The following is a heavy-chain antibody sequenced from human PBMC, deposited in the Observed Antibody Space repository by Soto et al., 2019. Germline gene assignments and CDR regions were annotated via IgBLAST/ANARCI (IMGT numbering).Heavy chain of an antibody. CDR3: AKDRSCISSSWYGYYYSMDV. CDR2: ISGSGGST. CDR1: GFTFSSYA. V-gene: IGHV3-23*01. Sequence: GSLRLSCAASGFTFSSYAMSWVRQAPGKGLEWVSAISGSGGSTYYADSVKGRFTISRDNSKNTLYLQMNSLRAEDTAVYYCAKDRSCISSSWYGYYYSMDVWGQGTTVTVSS. D-gene: IGHD6-13*01. J-gene: IGHJ6*02.